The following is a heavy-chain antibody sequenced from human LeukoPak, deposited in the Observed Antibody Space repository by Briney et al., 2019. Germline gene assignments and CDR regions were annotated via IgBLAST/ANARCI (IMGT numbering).Heavy chain of an antibody. J-gene: IGHJ3*02. CDR3: ASLKNYYDSSGYLVTDAFDI. V-gene: IGHV4-59*01. Sequence: SETLSLTCTVSGGSISSYHWSWIRQPPGKGLEWIGYIYYSGSTNYNPSLKSRVTISVDTSKNQFSLKLSSVSAADTAVYYCASLKNYYDSSGYLVTDAFDIWGQGTMVTVSS. CDR2: IYYSGST. CDR1: GGSISSYH. D-gene: IGHD3-22*01.